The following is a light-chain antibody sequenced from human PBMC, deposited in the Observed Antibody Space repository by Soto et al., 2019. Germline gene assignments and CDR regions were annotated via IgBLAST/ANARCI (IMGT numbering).Light chain of an antibody. CDR2: AAS. CDR3: QKYNSAPPGLT. CDR1: QGISNY. V-gene: IGKV1-27*01. J-gene: IGKJ4*01. Sequence: DIQMTQSPSSLSASVGDRVTITCRASQGISNYLAWYQQKPGKVPKLLIYAASTLQSGVPSRFSGSGSGTDFTLTFSSLQPEDVAAYYCQKYNSAPPGLTFGGGTKVEIK.